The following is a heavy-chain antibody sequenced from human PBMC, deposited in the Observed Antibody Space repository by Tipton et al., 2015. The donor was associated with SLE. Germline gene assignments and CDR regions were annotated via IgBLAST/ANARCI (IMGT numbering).Heavy chain of an antibody. CDR1: GGSIRSSSHY. J-gene: IGHJ5*02. D-gene: IGHD2-15*01. V-gene: IGHV4-39*01. CDR3: ARQSVVAAGNWFDP. Sequence: GLVKPSGTLSLTCTVSGGSIRSSSHYWGWIRQPPGKGLEWIGTIYYSGSTYYNPSLQSRVTLSVDPSKNQFSLKLSSVTAADTAVYYCARQSVVAAGNWFDPWGPGILVTVSS. CDR2: IYYSGST.